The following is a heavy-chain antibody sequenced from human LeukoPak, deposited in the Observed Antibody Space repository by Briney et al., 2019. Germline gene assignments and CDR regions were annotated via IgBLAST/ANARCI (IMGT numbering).Heavy chain of an antibody. CDR1: GFAFSNYW. Sequence: GGSLRLSCAASGFAFSNYWLHWVRQAPGKWLVWVARINTHGSSTNYADSVKGRFTISRDNAKNTLYLQMTSLSAEDTAVYYALAGYYYYYMDVWGKGTTVTVSS. J-gene: IGHJ6*03. V-gene: IGHV3-74*01. CDR3: LAGYYYYYMDV. D-gene: IGHD6-13*01. CDR2: INTHGSST.